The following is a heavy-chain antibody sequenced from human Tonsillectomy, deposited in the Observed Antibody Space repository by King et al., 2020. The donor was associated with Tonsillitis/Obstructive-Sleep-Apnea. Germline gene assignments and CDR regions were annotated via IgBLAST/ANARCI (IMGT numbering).Heavy chain of an antibody. D-gene: IGHD3-9*01. CDR1: GFSFSSYT. CDR2: LSSSSGYI. CDR3: TRDRGILIGYYPFDC. J-gene: IGHJ4*02. Sequence: VQLVESGGGLVKPGGSLRLSCAASGFSFSSYTMNWVRQAPGKGLEWVSSLSSSSGYIYYADSVKGRLTISRDNARNSLYLQMNSLRAEDTAVYYCTRDRGILIGYYPFDCWGQGTLVTVSS. V-gene: IGHV3-21*01.